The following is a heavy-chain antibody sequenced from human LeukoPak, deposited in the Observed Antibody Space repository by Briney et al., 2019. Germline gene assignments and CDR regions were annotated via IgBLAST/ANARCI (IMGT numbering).Heavy chain of an antibody. Sequence: GGSLRLSCAASGFTFSSYAMHWVRQAPGKGLEWVAVISYDGSNKYYADSVKGRFTISRDNSKNTLYLQMNSLRAEDTAVYYCARDFLRFDMVRGVTELAYGMDVWGQGTTVTVSS. CDR2: ISYDGSNK. D-gene: IGHD3-10*01. CDR1: GFTFSSYA. CDR3: ARDFLRFDMVRGVTELAYGMDV. V-gene: IGHV3-30-3*01. J-gene: IGHJ6*02.